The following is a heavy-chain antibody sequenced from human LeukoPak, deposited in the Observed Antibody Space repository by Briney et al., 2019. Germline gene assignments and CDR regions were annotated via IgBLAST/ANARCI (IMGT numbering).Heavy chain of an antibody. CDR3: ARDSRLYSSSTSFDY. D-gene: IGHD6-6*01. CDR2: INPNNGGT. V-gene: IGHV1-2*07. J-gene: IGHJ4*02. CDR1: GYTFTGYY. Sequence: ASVKVSCKAFGYTFTGYYIQWVRQAPGQGLEWMGWINPNNGGTNFAHKFQGRATMTRDTSISTAYMELSRLTSDDTAVYYCARDSRLYSSSTSFDYWGQGTLVTVSS.